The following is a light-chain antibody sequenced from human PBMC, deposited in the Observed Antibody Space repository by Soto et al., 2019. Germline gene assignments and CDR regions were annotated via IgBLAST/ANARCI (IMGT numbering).Light chain of an antibody. Sequence: EIVLTQSPGTLALSPGDRATLSCRASQSVNKAYLVWYQVKPGQAPRRLIYGASRRDTGIPEKFSGRGFGTDFTRTISRLEPKDSAVYYCQHSGDFRWTYGLGTKVDIK. CDR1: QSVNKAY. J-gene: IGKJ1*01. CDR3: QHSGDFRWT. V-gene: IGKV3-20*01. CDR2: GAS.